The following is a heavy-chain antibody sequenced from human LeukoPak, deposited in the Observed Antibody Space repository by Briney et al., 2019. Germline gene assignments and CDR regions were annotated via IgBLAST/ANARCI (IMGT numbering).Heavy chain of an antibody. CDR3: ARARGHRYSSSWFFDY. V-gene: IGHV4-30-4*08. J-gene: IGHJ4*02. CDR1: GGSISGYY. CDR2: IYYSGST. Sequence: SETLSLTCTVSGGSISGYYWSWIRQPPGKGLEWIGYIYYSGSTYYNPSLKSRVTISVDTSKNQFSLKLSSVTAADTAVYYCARARGHRYSSSWFFDYWGQGTLVTVSS. D-gene: IGHD6-13*01.